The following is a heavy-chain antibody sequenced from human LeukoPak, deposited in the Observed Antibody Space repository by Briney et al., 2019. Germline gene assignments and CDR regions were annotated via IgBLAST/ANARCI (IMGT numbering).Heavy chain of an antibody. V-gene: IGHV3-23*01. CDR1: GFTFSNNA. CDR2: ISGGGGST. J-gene: IGHJ4*02. D-gene: IGHD5-24*01. CDR3: AKGGLQFPFDY. Sequence: GGSLRLSCAASGFTFSNNAMNWVRQAPGKGLEWVSAISGGGGSTYYADSVKGRFTVSRDSSKNTLYLLMNSLRAEDTAVYYCAKGGLQFPFDYWGQGTLVTVSS.